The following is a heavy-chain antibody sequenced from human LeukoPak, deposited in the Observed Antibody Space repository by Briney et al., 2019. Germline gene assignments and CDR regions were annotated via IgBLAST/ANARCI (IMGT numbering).Heavy chain of an antibody. CDR3: ARDSCSGGSCHLDY. CDR2: INHSGST. D-gene: IGHD2-15*01. V-gene: IGHV4-34*01. CDR1: GGSFSGYY. Sequence: SSETLSLTCAVYGGSFSGYYWSWIRQPPGKGLEWIGEINHSGSTYYNPSLKSRVTISVDRSKNQFSLKLSSVTAADTAVYYCARDSCSGGSCHLDYWGQGTLVTVSS. J-gene: IGHJ4*02.